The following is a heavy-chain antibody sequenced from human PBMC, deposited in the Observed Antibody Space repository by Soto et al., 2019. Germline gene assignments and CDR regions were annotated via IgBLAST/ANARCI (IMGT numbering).Heavy chain of an antibody. D-gene: IGHD3-10*01. CDR3: AKDPGNRLQEGLFDY. CDR1: GFTFSSYA. V-gene: IGHV3-23*01. CDR2: ISGSGGST. J-gene: IGHJ4*02. Sequence: GGSLRLSCAASGFTFSSYAMSWVRQAPGKGLEWVSAISGSGGSTYYADSVKGRFTISRDNSKNTLYLQMNSLRAEDTAVYYCAKDPGNRLQEGLFDYWGQGTLVTVSS.